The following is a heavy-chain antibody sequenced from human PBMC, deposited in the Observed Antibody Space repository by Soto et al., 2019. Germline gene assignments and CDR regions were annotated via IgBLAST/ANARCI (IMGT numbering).Heavy chain of an antibody. J-gene: IGHJ4*02. D-gene: IGHD5-18*01. V-gene: IGHV1-3*04. CDR2: INTGNGNT. CDR1: GYTFTLYT. CDR3: AKLGGGYIFGPYLDY. Sequence: QVQIVQSGAEVKKPGASVKVSCKTSGYTFTLYTIHWVRQAPGQRLEWMGWINTGNGNTKYSQRFQGSGTMSRENSTSTAYMELSSLTSEDTAVYYCAKLGGGYIFGPYLDYWGQGSLVTVSS.